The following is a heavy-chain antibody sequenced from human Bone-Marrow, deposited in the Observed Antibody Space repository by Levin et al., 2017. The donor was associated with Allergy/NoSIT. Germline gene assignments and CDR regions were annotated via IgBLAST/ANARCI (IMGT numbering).Heavy chain of an antibody. D-gene: IGHD5-18*01. V-gene: IGHV3-23*01. CDR3: AKWRTAMVARADAFDI. J-gene: IGHJ3*02. Sequence: GESLKISCAASGFTFSSYAMSWVRQAPGKGLEWVSAISGSGGSTYYADSVKGRFTISRDNSKNTLYLQMNSLRAEDTAVYYCAKWRTAMVARADAFDIWGQGTMVTVSS. CDR1: GFTFSSYA. CDR2: ISGSGGST.